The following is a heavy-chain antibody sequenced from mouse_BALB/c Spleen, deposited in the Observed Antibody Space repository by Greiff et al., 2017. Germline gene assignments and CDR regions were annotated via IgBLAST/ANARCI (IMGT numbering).Heavy chain of an antibody. CDR3: ARPSPGFAY. CDR1: GFDFSRYW. V-gene: IGHV4-1*02. CDR2: INPDSSTI. J-gene: IGHJ3*01. Sequence: EVKLMESGGGLVQPGGSLKLSCAASGFDFSRYWMSWVRQAPGKGLEWIGEINPDSSTINYTPSLKDKFIISRDNAKNTLYLQISKVRSEDTALYYCARPSPGFAYWGQGTLVTVSA.